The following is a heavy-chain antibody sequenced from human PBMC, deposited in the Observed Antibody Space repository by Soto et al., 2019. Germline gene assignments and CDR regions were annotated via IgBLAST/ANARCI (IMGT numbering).Heavy chain of an antibody. D-gene: IGHD3-3*01. CDR2: MNPNSGNT. CDR1: GYTFTSYD. J-gene: IGHJ4*02. V-gene: IGHV1-8*01. Sequence: QVQLVQSGAEVKKPGASVKVSCKASGYTFTSYDINWVRQATGQGLEWMGWMNPNSGNTGYAQKFQGRVTMTRNTSISTAYMELSSLRSEDTAVYYCARGRNSYTIIGVVTPHVLPLYFDYWGQGTLVTVSS. CDR3: ARGRNSYTIIGVVTPHVLPLYFDY.